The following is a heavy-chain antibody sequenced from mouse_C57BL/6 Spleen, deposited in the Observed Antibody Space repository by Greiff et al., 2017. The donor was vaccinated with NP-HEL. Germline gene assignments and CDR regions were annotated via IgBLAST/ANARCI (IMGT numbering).Heavy chain of an antibody. V-gene: IGHV6-6*01. CDR2: IRNKANNHAT. CDR1: GFTFSDAW. Sequence: EVQLQESGGGLVQPGGSMKLSCAASGFTFSDAWMDWVRQSPEKGLEWVAEIRNKANNHATYYAESVKGRFTISRDDSKSSVYLQMNSLRAEDTGIYYCTRGSYYYGEPGFAYWGQGTLVTVSA. J-gene: IGHJ3*01. CDR3: TRGSYYYGEPGFAY. D-gene: IGHD1-1*01.